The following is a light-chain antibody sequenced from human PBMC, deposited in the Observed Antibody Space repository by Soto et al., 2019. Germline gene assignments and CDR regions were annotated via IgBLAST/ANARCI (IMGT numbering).Light chain of an antibody. CDR2: AAS. V-gene: IGKV1-39*01. J-gene: IGKJ1*01. Sequence: IQMTQSPSSLSASVGDRVSITCRASQSIGNYLNWYQQKPGKAPKLLIYAASSLQSGVPSRFSGSGSGTDCTLTISSLQPEDVATYYCQQSYSTPWTLGQGTKVDIK. CDR1: QSIGNY. CDR3: QQSYSTPWT.